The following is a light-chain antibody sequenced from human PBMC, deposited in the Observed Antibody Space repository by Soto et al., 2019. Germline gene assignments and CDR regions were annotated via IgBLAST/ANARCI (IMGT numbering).Light chain of an antibody. CDR3: QQYYSFPWT. CDR1: QGISSY. J-gene: IGKJ1*01. CDR2: AAS. V-gene: IGKV1-9*01. Sequence: IQLTQSPSSLSASVGDRVTITCRASQGISSYLAWYQQKPGKAPELLIYAASTLQSGVPSRFSGSGSGTDFTLTISCLQSEDFATYYCQQYYSFPWTFGQGTKVDI.